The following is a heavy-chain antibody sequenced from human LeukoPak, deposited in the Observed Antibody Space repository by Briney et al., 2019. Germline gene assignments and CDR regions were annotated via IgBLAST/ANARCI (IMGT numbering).Heavy chain of an antibody. Sequence: SETLSLTCAVSGGSISSSNWWSWVRQPPGKGLEWIGEIYHSGSTNYNPSLKGRVTISVDKSKNQFSLKLSSVTAADTAVYYCAARGYSYGLDYWGQGTLVTVSS. CDR2: IYHSGST. J-gene: IGHJ4*02. CDR1: GGSISSSNW. V-gene: IGHV4-4*02. D-gene: IGHD5-18*01. CDR3: AARGYSYGLDY.